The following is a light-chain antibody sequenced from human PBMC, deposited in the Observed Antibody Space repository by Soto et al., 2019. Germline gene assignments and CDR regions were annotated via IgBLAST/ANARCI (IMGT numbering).Light chain of an antibody. CDR3: SSYTSSSTLYV. CDR2: DVS. J-gene: IGLJ1*01. V-gene: IGLV2-14*01. CDR1: SSDVGGYNY. Sequence: SALTQPASVSGPPGQSITISCTGTSSDVGGYNYVSWYQQHPGKAPTLMIYDVSNRPSGVSNRFSGSTSGNTASLTISGLQAEDEADYYCSSYTSSSTLYVFGTGTKVTVL.